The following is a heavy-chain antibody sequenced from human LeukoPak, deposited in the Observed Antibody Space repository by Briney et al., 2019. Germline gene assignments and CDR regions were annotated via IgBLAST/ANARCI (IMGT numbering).Heavy chain of an antibody. CDR1: GGSISSYY. CDR2: IYTSGST. CDR3: ARGYYDSSGYYGWAWFDP. V-gene: IGHV4-4*07. D-gene: IGHD3-22*01. Sequence: SETLSLTCTVSGGSISSYYWSWIRQPAGKGLEGIGRIYTSGSTNYNPSLKSRVTMSVDTSKNQFSLKLSSVTAADTAVYYCARGYYDSSGYYGWAWFDPWGQGTLVTVSS. J-gene: IGHJ5*02.